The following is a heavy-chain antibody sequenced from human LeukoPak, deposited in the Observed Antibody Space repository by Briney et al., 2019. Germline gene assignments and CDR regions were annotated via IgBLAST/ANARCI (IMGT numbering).Heavy chain of an antibody. D-gene: IGHD6-19*01. V-gene: IGHV4-34*01. CDR3: ARDAYLNGWPFDY. CDR2: INHSGST. J-gene: IGHJ4*02. CDR1: GGSFSGYY. Sequence: KPSETLSLTCAVYGGSFSGYYWSWIRQPPGKGLEWIGEINHSGSTNYNPSLKSRVTISVDTSKNQFSLKLSSVTAADTAVYYCARDAYLNGWPFDYWGQGTLVTVSS.